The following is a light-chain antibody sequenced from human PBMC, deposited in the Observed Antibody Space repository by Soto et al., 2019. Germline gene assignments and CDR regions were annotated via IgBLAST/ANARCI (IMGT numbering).Light chain of an antibody. Sequence: QSALTQPASVSGSLGQSITISCTGTSSDVGGYNYVSWYQQHPGKDPKVVIFEVTKRPSGVSSRFSGSKSGNTASLTVSGVQAEDEGDYYCSSYTSSRTVLFGGGTKLTVL. CDR2: EVT. CDR1: SSDVGGYNY. V-gene: IGLV2-14*01. CDR3: SSYTSSRTVL. J-gene: IGLJ2*01.